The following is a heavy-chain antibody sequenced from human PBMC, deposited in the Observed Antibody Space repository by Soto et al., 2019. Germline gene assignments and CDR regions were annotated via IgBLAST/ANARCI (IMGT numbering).Heavy chain of an antibody. D-gene: IGHD3-22*01. V-gene: IGHV3-21*01. CDR2: ISSSSSYI. CDR3: ASPYYYDSSGYTARNAFDI. Sequence: GGSLRLSCAASGFTFSSYSMNWVRQAPGKGLEWVSSISSSSSYIYYADSVKGRFTISRDNAKNSLYLQMNSLRAEDTAVYYCASPYYYDSSGYTARNAFDIWGQGTMVTVSS. CDR1: GFTFSSYS. J-gene: IGHJ3*02.